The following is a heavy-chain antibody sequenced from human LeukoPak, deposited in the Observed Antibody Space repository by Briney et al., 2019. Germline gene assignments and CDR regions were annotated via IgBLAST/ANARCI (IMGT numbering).Heavy chain of an antibody. CDR1: GFTFSSYG. J-gene: IGHJ6*03. Sequence: QSGGSLRLSCAASGFTFSSYGMHWVRQAPGKGLEWVAVISYDGSNKYYADSVKGRFTISRDNSKNTLYLQMNSLRAEDTAVYYCARGGSGYSYGYYNYYYMDVWGKGTTVTVSS. CDR2: ISYDGSNK. V-gene: IGHV3-30*03. D-gene: IGHD5-18*01. CDR3: ARGGSGYSYGYYNYYYMDV.